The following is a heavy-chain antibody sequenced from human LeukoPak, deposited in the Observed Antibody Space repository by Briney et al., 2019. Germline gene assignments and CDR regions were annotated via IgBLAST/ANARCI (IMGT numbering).Heavy chain of an antibody. CDR3: AADRVVDSSGYYHTRAFDI. Sequence: ASVKVSCKASGFTFTGSAMQWVRQARGQSLEWIGWIVVDSGNTNYAQNFQERVTITRDMSTSTAYMELSSLRSEDTAVYYCAADRVVDSSGYYHTRAFDIWGQGTMVTVSS. D-gene: IGHD3-22*01. V-gene: IGHV1-58*02. CDR1: GFTFTGSA. J-gene: IGHJ3*02. CDR2: IVVDSGNT.